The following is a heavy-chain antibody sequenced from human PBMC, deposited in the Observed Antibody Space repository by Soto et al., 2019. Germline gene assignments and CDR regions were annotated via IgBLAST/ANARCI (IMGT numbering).Heavy chain of an antibody. Sequence: EVQLVESGGGLVKPGGSLRLSCAASGFTFSSYSMNWVRQAPGKGLEWVSSISSSSSYIYYADSVKGRFTISRDNAKNSLYLQMNSLRAEDTAVYYCARDFSMITKQDAFDIWGQGTMVTVSS. CDR1: GFTFSSYS. D-gene: IGHD3-16*01. J-gene: IGHJ3*02. CDR2: ISSSSSYI. CDR3: ARDFSMITKQDAFDI. V-gene: IGHV3-21*01.